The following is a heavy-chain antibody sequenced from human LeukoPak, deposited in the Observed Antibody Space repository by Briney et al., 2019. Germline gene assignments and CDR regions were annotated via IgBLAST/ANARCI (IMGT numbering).Heavy chain of an antibody. V-gene: IGHV1-2*02. CDR2: INPNSGDT. CDR1: GYIFSGYY. J-gene: IGHJ4*02. Sequence: GASVKVSCKASGYIFSGYYMHWVRQAPGQGLEWMGWINPNSGDTNYAQKFQGRVTMTRDTSISTAYMELSRLRSDDTAVYYCARGQVGAARFDSWGQGTLVTVSS. CDR3: ARGQVGAARFDS. D-gene: IGHD2-15*01.